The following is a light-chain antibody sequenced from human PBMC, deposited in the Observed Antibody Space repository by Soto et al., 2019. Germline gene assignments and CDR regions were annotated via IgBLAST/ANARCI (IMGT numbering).Light chain of an antibody. CDR2: AAS. J-gene: IGKJ4*01. V-gene: IGKV1-27*01. Sequence: DIQMTQSPSSLSASVGDRVTITCRASHGISNYLAWYQQKPGKVPKLLIYAASTLQSGVPSRFGGSGSGTDFTLTISSLQPEAVATYYCQTYNSAPLTFGGGTKVEI. CDR1: HGISNY. CDR3: QTYNSAPLT.